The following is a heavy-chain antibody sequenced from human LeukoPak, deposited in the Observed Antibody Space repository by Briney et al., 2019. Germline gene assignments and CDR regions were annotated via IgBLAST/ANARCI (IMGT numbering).Heavy chain of an antibody. J-gene: IGHJ4*02. V-gene: IGHV3-23*01. D-gene: IGHD5-24*01. Sequence: GGSLRLSCVASGFTFRTYAMNWVRQAPGKGLEWLSGISGSGNGTYYADSVKGRFIISRDNSKNMVYLQMNSLTVEDTATYYCAKRTMSAFDSWGQGTLLIVSS. CDR1: GFTFRTYA. CDR2: ISGSGNGT. CDR3: AKRTMSAFDS.